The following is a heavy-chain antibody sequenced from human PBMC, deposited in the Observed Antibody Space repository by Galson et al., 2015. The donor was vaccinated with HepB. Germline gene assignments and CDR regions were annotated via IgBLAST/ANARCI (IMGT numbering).Heavy chain of an antibody. CDR1: GFTFSDYY. J-gene: IGHJ4*02. CDR2: ISSTNSYT. CDR3: ARTGFLGLTGDGPGY. V-gene: IGHV3-11*03. Sequence: SLRLSCAASGFTFSDYYMTWIRQAPGKGLEWVSYISSTNSYTNYADSVKGRFTISRDNAKKSLYLQMNSLRAEDTAVYYCARTGFLGLTGDGPGYWGQGTLVTVSS. D-gene: IGHD3-9*01.